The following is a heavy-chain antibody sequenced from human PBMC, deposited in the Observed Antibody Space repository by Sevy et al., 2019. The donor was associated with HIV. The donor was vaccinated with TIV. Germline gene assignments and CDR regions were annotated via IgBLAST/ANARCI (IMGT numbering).Heavy chain of an antibody. CDR3: ARDAYSYGYFDY. Sequence: SETLSLTCIVSGGSITSGDYYWSWIRQPPGKGLEWIGYIYYSGSTYYNPSLKSRVTISIDMSKSQFSLKLSSVTAADTAVYYCARDAYSYGYFDYWGQGTLVTVSS. V-gene: IGHV4-30-4*01. CDR1: GGSITSGDYY. J-gene: IGHJ4*02. CDR2: IYYSGST. D-gene: IGHD5-18*01.